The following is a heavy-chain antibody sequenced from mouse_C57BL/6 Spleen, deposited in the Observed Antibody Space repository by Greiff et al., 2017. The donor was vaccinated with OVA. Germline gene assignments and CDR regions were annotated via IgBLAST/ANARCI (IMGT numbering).Heavy chain of an antibody. CDR1: GYAFSRSW. Sequence: VQLQQSGPELVKPGASVKISCKASGYAFSRSWMNWVKQRPGKGLEWIGRLYPGDGDTNYNGKFKGKATLTADKSSRTAYMQLSSLTSEDSAVYVCARGNGLYAMDDWGQGTSVTVSS. CDR2: LYPGDGDT. J-gene: IGHJ4*01. V-gene: IGHV1-82*01. CDR3: ARGNGLYAMDD.